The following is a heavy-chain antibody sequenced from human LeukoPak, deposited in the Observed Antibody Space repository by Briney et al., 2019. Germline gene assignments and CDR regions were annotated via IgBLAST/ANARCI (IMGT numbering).Heavy chain of an antibody. V-gene: IGHV4-59*01. J-gene: IGHJ4*02. D-gene: IGHD6-19*01. CDR2: IYYSGST. Sequence: NPSETLSLTCTVSGGSISSYYWSWIRQPPGKGLEWIGYIYYSGSTNYNPSLKSRVTISVDTSKNQLSLKLSSVTAADTAVYYCARGHGSGWYFDYWGQGTLVTVSS. CDR1: GGSISSYY. CDR3: ARGHGSGWYFDY.